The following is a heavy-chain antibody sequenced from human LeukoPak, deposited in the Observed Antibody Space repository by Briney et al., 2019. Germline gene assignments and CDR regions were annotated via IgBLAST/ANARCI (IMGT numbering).Heavy chain of an antibody. V-gene: IGHV3-21*01. CDR2: ISSSSSYI. D-gene: IGHD3-22*01. CDR3: ARTMIVVVDAFDI. Sequence: GGSLRLSCAASGFTFSSYEMNWVRQAPGKGLEWVSSISSSSSYIYYADSVKGRFTISRDNAKNSLYLQMNSLRAEDTAVYYCARTMIVVVDAFDIWGQGTMVTVSS. J-gene: IGHJ3*02. CDR1: GFTFSSYE.